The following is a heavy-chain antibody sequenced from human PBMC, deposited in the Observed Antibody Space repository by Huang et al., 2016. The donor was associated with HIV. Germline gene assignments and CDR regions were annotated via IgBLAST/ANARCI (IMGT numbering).Heavy chain of an antibody. CDR1: DYTLTELS. D-gene: IGHD3-9*01. J-gene: IGHJ4*02. V-gene: IGHV1-24*01. Sequence: QVQLVQSRAEVKKPGASVKVSCKVSDYTLTELSIHWVRQPPGKGLEWMGSFDPEIGETIYAQKFQGRVTMTEDTSTETAFMELSGLRPEDTAVYYCATGFDVFFDFWGQGTLVTVSS. CDR2: FDPEIGET. CDR3: ATGFDVFFDF.